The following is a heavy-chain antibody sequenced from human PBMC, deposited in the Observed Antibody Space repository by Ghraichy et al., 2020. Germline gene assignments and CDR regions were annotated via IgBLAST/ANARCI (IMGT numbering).Heavy chain of an antibody. CDR3: AREGTQTYNSNNYEFWSPSHDPNWYFDL. CDR2: ISAYNGNT. Sequence: ASVKVSCKASGYTFTSYGISWVRQAPGQGLEWMGWISAYNGNTNSAQKLQGRVTMTTDTSTSTAYMELRSLRSDDTAVYYCAREGTQTYNSNNYEFWSPSHDPNWYFDLWGRGTLVTVSS. J-gene: IGHJ2*01. D-gene: IGHD3-3*01. V-gene: IGHV1-18*01. CDR1: GYTFTSYG.